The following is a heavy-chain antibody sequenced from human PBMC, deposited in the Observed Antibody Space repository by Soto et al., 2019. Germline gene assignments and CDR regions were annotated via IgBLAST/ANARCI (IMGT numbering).Heavy chain of an antibody. V-gene: IGHV5-51*01. Sequence: GESLKISCKGSGYSFTIYWIGWVRQMPGKGLEWMGIIYPGDSDTRYSPSFQGQVTISADKSISTAYLQWSSLKASDTAMYYCARHGTPGCSGXSCYFPRDYYYYYGMDVWGQGTTVTVSS. D-gene: IGHD2-15*01. CDR1: GYSFTIYW. CDR2: IYPGDSDT. CDR3: ARHGTPGCSGXSCYFPRDYYYYYGMDV. J-gene: IGHJ6*02.